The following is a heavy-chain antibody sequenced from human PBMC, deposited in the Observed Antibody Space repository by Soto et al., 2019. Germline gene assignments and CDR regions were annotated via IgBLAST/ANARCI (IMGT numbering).Heavy chain of an antibody. J-gene: IGHJ4*02. Sequence: LSLTCTVSGGSISSYYWSWIRQPPGKGLEWIGYIYYSGSTNYNPSLKSRVTISVDTSKNQFSLKLSSVTAADTAVYYCARDNYDSSGYPYYWGQGTLVTVSS. CDR1: GGSISSYY. V-gene: IGHV4-59*01. CDR3: ARDNYDSSGYPYY. D-gene: IGHD3-22*01. CDR2: IYYSGST.